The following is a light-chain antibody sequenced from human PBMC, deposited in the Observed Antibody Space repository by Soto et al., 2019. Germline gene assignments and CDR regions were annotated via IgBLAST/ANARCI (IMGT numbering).Light chain of an antibody. CDR1: QSVSSY. CDR3: QQRSDWSVSSA. V-gene: IGKV3-11*01. J-gene: IGKJ5*01. Sequence: EIVLTQSPATLSLSPGERATLSCRASQSVSSYLAWSQQKPGQAPRLLIYDASNRATGIPARFSGSGSGTDFTLTISSLEPEDFAVYYCQQRSDWSVSSAFGQGTRLEIK. CDR2: DAS.